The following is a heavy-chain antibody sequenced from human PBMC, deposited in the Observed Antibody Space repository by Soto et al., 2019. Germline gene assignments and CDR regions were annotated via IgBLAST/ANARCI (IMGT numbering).Heavy chain of an antibody. CDR3: GSVRWDKAERGFEX. CDR1: GCSFISFW. V-gene: IGHV5-10-1*01. CDR2: IDPSDSYA. J-gene: IGHJ4*02. Sequence: GESLKISCRGSGCSFISFWITWVRQMPGKGLELRVMIDPSDSYANYSPSFQGHVTFSADKSINTAYLRWSSLNTSDTAMYYCGSVRWDKAERGFEXWGKGT. D-gene: IGHD5-18*01.